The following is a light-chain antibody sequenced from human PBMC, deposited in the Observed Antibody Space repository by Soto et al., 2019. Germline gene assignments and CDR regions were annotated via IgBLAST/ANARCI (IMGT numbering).Light chain of an antibody. Sequence: IHVTQSPSSLSASVGDRVTITCRASQRITTYLNWYQQKPGEAPKLLISTSGTLQRGVPSRFTGSGSGTDFTLTITGLQRADFATYFCQQTYNTPYTFGQGTKLEIK. J-gene: IGKJ2*01. CDR3: QQTYNTPYT. CDR2: TSG. V-gene: IGKV1-39*01. CDR1: QRITTY.